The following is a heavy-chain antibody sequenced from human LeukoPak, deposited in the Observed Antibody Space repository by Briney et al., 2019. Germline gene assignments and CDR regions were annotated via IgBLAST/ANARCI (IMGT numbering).Heavy chain of an antibody. J-gene: IGHJ6*02. CDR2: IIPIFGTA. Sequence: SVTVSCTASGGTFSIYAISWVRQAPGQGLEWMGGIIPIFGTANYAQKFQGRVTITADEFTSTAYMELSSLRSEDTAVYYCARGLIRGYDFWSGPSYGMDVWGQGTTVTVSS. CDR1: GGTFSIYA. CDR3: ARGLIRGYDFWSGPSYGMDV. D-gene: IGHD3-3*01. V-gene: IGHV1-69*01.